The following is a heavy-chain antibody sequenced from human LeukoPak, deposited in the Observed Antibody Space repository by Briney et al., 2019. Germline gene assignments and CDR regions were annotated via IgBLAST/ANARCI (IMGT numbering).Heavy chain of an antibody. Sequence: KPGGSLRLSCAASGFTFSDYYMSWIRQAPGKGLEWVSYISSSGSTIYYAGSVKGRFTISRDNAKNSLYLQMNSLRAEDTAVYYCARVRLPSYYFDYWGQGTLVTVSS. D-gene: IGHD3-10*01. V-gene: IGHV3-11*01. CDR2: ISSSGSTI. J-gene: IGHJ4*02. CDR3: ARVRLPSYYFDY. CDR1: GFTFSDYY.